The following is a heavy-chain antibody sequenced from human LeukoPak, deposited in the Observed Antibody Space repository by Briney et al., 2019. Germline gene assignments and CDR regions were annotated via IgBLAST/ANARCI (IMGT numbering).Heavy chain of an antibody. CDR3: ARDGVAGYSYGYGY. J-gene: IGHJ4*02. D-gene: IGHD5-18*01. Sequence: GGSLRLSCAASGFTFSSYWMSWVRQAPGKGLEWVANIKQDGSEKYYVDFVKGRFTISRDNAKNSLYLQMNSLRAEDTAVYYCARDGVAGYSYGYGYWGQGTLVTVSS. CDR2: IKQDGSEK. V-gene: IGHV3-7*01. CDR1: GFTFSSYW.